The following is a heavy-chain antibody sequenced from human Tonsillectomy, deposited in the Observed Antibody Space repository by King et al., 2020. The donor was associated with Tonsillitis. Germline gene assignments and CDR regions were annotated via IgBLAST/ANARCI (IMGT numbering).Heavy chain of an antibody. CDR3: ARDKAHSLDY. Sequence: VQLVESGAEVKQPGASVKVSCKASGYTFPSNGISWVRQAPGQGLEWLGWISAYSGNTNYAQNLQGRVTLTTDTSAATAYMELRSLRSDDTAVYYCARDKAHSLDYWGQGTLITVSS. V-gene: IGHV1-18*01. J-gene: IGHJ4*02. CDR2: ISAYSGNT. CDR1: GYTFPSNG.